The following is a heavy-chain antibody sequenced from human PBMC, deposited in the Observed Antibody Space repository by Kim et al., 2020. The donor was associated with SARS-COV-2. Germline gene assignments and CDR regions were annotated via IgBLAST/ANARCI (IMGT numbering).Heavy chain of an antibody. D-gene: IGHD6-13*01. CDR3: ARGPGIAAAGTEFDIYYYYGMDV. CDR1: GFTFSSYS. J-gene: IGHJ6*02. Sequence: GGSLRLSCAASGFTFSSYSMNWVRQAPGKGLEWVSSISSSSSYIYYADSVKGRFTISRDNAKNSLYLQMNSLRAEDTAVYYCARGPGIAAAGTEFDIYYYYGMDVWGQGTTVTVSS. V-gene: IGHV3-21*01. CDR2: ISSSSSYI.